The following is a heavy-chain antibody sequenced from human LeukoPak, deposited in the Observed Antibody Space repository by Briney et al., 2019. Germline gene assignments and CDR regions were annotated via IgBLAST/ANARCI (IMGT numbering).Heavy chain of an antibody. CDR1: GFTVSSVY. V-gene: IGHV3-66*03. D-gene: IGHD4-17*01. Sequence: QTGGSLRLSCAASGFTVSSVYMSWVRQAPGKGLEWVSLIRDSGETFYADSVKGRFTISRDNSKNTMYLQMNRLRVEDTAVYFCARDRAVTQDWVEFDPWGQGTLVTVSS. CDR2: IRDSGET. CDR3: ARDRAVTQDWVEFDP. J-gene: IGHJ5*02.